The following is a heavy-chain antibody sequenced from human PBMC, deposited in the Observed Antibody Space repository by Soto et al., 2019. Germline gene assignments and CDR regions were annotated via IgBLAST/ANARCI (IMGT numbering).Heavy chain of an antibody. D-gene: IGHD3-22*01. CDR3: ARPRSSGYAGEFDY. CDR2: IYYSGST. CDR1: GGSFSGYY. Sequence: PSETLSLTCAVYGGSFSGYYWSWIRQPPGKGLEWIGFIYYSGSTNYNPSLKSRVTISVDTSQNQFSLMLTSVTAADTAVYYCARPRSSGYAGEFDYWGQGTLVTVSS. J-gene: IGHJ4*02. V-gene: IGHV4-59*01.